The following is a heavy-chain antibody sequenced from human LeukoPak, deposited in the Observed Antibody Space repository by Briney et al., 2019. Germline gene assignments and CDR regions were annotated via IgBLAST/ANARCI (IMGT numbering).Heavy chain of an antibody. CDR1: GGSFSGYY. CDR2: INHSGST. CDR3: AGMTTVTTWGFYYYYMDV. D-gene: IGHD4-11*01. J-gene: IGHJ6*03. Sequence: SETLSLTCAVYGGSFSGYYWSWIRQPPGKGLEWIGEINHSGSTNYNPSLKSRVTISVDTSKNQFSLKLSSVTAADTAVYYCAGMTTVTTWGFYYYYMDVWGKGTTVTVSS. V-gene: IGHV4-34*01.